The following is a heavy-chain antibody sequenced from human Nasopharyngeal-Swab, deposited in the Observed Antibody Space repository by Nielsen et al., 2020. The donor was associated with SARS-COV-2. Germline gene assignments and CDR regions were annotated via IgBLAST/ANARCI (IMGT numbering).Heavy chain of an antibody. V-gene: IGHV3-66*01. J-gene: IGHJ4*02. Sequence: GESLKISCAASGFTVSSNYMSWVRQAPGKGLEWVSVIYSGGSTYYADSVKGRFTISRDNSKNTLYLQMNSLRAEDTAVYYCARNGDDYVWGSYSFIDYWGQGTLVTVSS. CDR2: IYSGGST. CDR3: ARNGDDYVWGSYSFIDY. D-gene: IGHD3-16*01. CDR1: GFTVSSNY.